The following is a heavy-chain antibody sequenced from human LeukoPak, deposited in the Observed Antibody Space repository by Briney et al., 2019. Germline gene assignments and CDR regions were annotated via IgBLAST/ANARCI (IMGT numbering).Heavy chain of an antibody. J-gene: IGHJ6*03. Sequence: ASVKVSCKVSGYTLTELSMHWVRQAPGKGLEWMGGFDPEDGETIYAQKFQGRVTMTEDTSTDTAYMELSSLRSEDTAVYYCATGRGYCSSTSCRLMDVWGKGTTVTVSS. D-gene: IGHD2-2*01. V-gene: IGHV1-24*01. CDR1: GYTLTELS. CDR2: FDPEDGET. CDR3: ATGRGYCSSTSCRLMDV.